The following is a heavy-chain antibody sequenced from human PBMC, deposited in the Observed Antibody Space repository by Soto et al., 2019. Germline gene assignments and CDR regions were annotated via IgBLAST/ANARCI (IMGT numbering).Heavy chain of an antibody. Sequence: QVQLVQSGAEVNKPGASVKVSCKASGYRFTHYGITWVRQAPGQGLEWTGWINAYVGETKSAQKYEGRVTVTMDTSTNTAYLELRSLRSDDTAVYYCARGDGDTLDYWGQGTLVRVSA. J-gene: IGHJ4*02. CDR3: ARGDGDTLDY. CDR1: GYRFTHYG. V-gene: IGHV1-18*01. CDR2: INAYVGET.